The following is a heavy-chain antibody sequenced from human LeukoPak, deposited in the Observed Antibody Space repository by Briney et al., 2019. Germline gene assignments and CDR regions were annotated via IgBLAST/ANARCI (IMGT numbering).Heavy chain of an antibody. CDR2: ISAYNGNT. D-gene: IGHD3-3*01. CDR1: GGTFSSYA. Sequence: ASVKVSCKASGGTFSSYAISWVRQAPGQGLEWMVWISAYNGNTNYAQKLQGRVTMTTDTSTSTAYMELRSLRSDDTAVYYCARVDDFWSGRIFDYWGQGTLVTVSS. V-gene: IGHV1-18*01. CDR3: ARVDDFWSGRIFDY. J-gene: IGHJ4*02.